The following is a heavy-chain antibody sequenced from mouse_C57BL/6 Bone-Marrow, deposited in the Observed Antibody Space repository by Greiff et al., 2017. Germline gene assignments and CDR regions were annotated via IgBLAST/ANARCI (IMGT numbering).Heavy chain of an antibody. CDR3: TPDYYGSSPYYFDY. CDR2: IDPENGDT. J-gene: IGHJ2*01. V-gene: IGHV14-4*01. D-gene: IGHD1-1*01. Sequence: EVKLQQSGAELVRPGASVKLSCTASGFNIKDDYMHWVKQRPEQGLEWIGWIDPENGDTEYASKFQGKATITADTSSNTAYLQLSSLTSEDTAVYYCTPDYYGSSPYYFDYWGQGTTLTVSS. CDR1: GFNIKDDY.